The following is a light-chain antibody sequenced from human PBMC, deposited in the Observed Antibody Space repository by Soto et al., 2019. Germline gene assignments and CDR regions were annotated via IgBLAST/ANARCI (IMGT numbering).Light chain of an antibody. J-gene: IGKJ4*01. CDR3: QQYDSSHLA. CDR2: ATS. Sequence: ENVLTQSPGTLSLSPGERATLSCRASQNVISSYLAWYQQKPGPAPSLLVYATSSRAAGIPDRFSGSGSGTDFTLTISRLEPEDFAVYYCQQYDSSHLAFGGGTKVEIK. V-gene: IGKV3-20*01. CDR1: QNVISSY.